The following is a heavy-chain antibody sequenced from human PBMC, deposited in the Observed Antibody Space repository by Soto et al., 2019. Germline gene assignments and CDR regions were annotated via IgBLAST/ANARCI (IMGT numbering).Heavy chain of an antibody. V-gene: IGHV3-30-3*01. CDR1: GFTFSSYA. Sequence: GGSLRLSCAASGFTFSSYAMHWVRQAPGKGLEWVAVISYDGSNKYYADSVKGRFTISRDNSKNTLYLQMNSLRAEDTAVYYCAREVDSSGWYRRDYYYGMDVWGQGTTVTVSS. CDR3: AREVDSSGWYRRDYYYGMDV. CDR2: ISYDGSNK. J-gene: IGHJ6*02. D-gene: IGHD6-19*01.